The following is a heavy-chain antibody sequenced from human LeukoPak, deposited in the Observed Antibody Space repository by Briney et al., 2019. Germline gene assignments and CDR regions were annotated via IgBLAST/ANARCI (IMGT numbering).Heavy chain of an antibody. CDR1: GYTFTIYD. J-gene: IGHJ4*02. Sequence: GASVTVSCKASGYTFTIYDINWVRQAPGQGREWMGWMNPNSGNTGYAQKFQGRVTMTRNTSISTAYMELSSLRSEDTAVYYCAREGRITIFGVVIIGRYYFDYWGQGTLVTVSS. D-gene: IGHD3-3*01. CDR2: MNPNSGNT. V-gene: IGHV1-8*01. CDR3: AREGRITIFGVVIIGRYYFDY.